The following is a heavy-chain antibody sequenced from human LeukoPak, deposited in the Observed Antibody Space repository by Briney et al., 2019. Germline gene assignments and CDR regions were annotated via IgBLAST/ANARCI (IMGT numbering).Heavy chain of an antibody. CDR3: AREFYDSSGYNYLDS. D-gene: IGHD3-22*01. CDR1: GFTFSSYG. J-gene: IGHJ4*02. V-gene: IGHV3-30*03. Sequence: GGSLRLSCAASGFTFSSYGMHWVRQAPGKGLEWVAVISYDGSNKYYADSVKGRFTVSRDNFKNTLNLQMNSLRAEDTAVYYCAREFYDSSGYNYLDSWGQGTLVTVSS. CDR2: ISYDGSNK.